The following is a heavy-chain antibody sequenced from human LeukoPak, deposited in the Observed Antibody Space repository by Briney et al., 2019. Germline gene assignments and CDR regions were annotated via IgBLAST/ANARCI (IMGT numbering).Heavy chain of an antibody. CDR3: ARGGWFGQSPSDVFHI. D-gene: IGHD3-10*01. J-gene: IGHJ3*02. CDR1: GFPFTSYA. V-gene: IGHV3-23*01. Sequence: GESLRLSCAASGFPFTSYAMSWVRPARGKGLEWGAGVIGYDGNRQHADSVQGRFTISRDNSKNTVYLDMNSLKADDTAVYFWARGGWFGQSPSDVFHIWGQGTTVTVSS. CDR2: VIGYDGNR.